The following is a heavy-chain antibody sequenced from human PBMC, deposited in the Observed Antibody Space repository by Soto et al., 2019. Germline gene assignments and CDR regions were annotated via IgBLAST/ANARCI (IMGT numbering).Heavy chain of an antibody. V-gene: IGHV3-21*02. CDR1: GFNFNTYS. J-gene: IGHJ6*02. CDR2: IRAGGAYK. Sequence: EVRLVESGGGLVKPGGSLRVSCAASGFNFNTYSMNWVRQAPGKGLQWVSFIRAGGAYKYYADSVRGRFTISRDNAKKSVFLEINSLTADYTAIYYCAAERSALPGARDAMDVWGQGTTVTLSS. CDR3: AAERSALPGARDAMDV. D-gene: IGHD1-1*01.